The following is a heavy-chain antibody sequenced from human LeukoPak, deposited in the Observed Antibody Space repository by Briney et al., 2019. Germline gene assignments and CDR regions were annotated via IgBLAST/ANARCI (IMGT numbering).Heavy chain of an antibody. CDR2: ISAYNGNT. CDR3: ARDPGSPFGGVIVGNYYYYYGMDV. CDR1: GYTFTSYG. V-gene: IGHV1-18*01. D-gene: IGHD3-16*02. Sequence: GASVKVSCKASGYTFTSYGISWVRQAPGQGLEWMGWISAYNGNTNYAQKLQGRVTMTTDTSTSTAYMELRSLRSDDTAVYYCARDPGSPFGGVIVGNYYYYYGMDVWGQGTTVTVSS. J-gene: IGHJ6*02.